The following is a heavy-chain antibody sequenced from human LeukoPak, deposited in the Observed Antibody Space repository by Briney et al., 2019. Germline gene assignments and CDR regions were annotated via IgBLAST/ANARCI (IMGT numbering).Heavy chain of an antibody. V-gene: IGHV3-21*01. CDR3: ARALQLATYFDY. CDR2: ISSSSSYI. J-gene: IGHJ4*02. Sequence: GGSLRLSCAASGFTFSSYSMNWVRQAPGKGLEWDSSISSSSSYIYYADSVKGRFTISRDNAKNSLYLQMNSLRAEDTAVYYCARALQLATYFDYWGQGTLVTVSS. CDR1: GFTFSSYS. D-gene: IGHD5-18*01.